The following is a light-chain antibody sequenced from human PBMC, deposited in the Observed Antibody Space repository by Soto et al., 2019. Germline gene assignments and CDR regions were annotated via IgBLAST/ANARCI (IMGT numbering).Light chain of an antibody. CDR1: HSVNTNY. CDR3: QQYGTSRT. Sequence: EIVLTQSPGTLSLSPGERATLSCRASHSVNTNYLAWYQQKPGQAPRLLIYGASSRATGIPDRFSGSGSGTDFTLTITRLEPEDFAVYYWQQYGTSRTFGQGTKVDIK. J-gene: IGKJ1*01. CDR2: GAS. V-gene: IGKV3-20*01.